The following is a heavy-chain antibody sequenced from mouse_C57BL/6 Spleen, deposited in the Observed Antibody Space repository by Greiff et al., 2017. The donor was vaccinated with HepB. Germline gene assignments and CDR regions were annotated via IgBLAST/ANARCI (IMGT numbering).Heavy chain of an antibody. CDR3: ARYYDGSRWYFDV. CDR2: ISDDGSN. CDR1: GYSITSGYY. D-gene: IGHD1-1*01. V-gene: IGHV3-6*01. J-gene: IGHJ1*03. Sequence: EVKLVESGPGLVKPSQSLSLTCSVTGYSITSGYYWNWIRQFPGNKLEWMGYISDDGSNNYNPSLKNRIPITRDTSKNQFFLKLNSVTTEDTATYYCARYYDGSRWYFDVWGTGTTVTVSS.